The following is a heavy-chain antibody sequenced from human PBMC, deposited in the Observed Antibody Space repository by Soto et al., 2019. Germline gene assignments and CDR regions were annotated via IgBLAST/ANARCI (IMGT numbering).Heavy chain of an antibody. V-gene: IGHV4-59*08. CDR3: ARQGSSSWYFWCDP. Sequence: QVQLQESGPGLVKPSETLSLTCTVSGGSIRSHYWSWIRQAPGKGLEWVGFLYYGGSTNYNPSLKTRATISVDTSKNQLSLRLTSVTAAATAVYYCARQGSSSWYFWCDPGGQGTLVTVSS. J-gene: IGHJ5*02. CDR2: LYYGGST. D-gene: IGHD6-13*01. CDR1: GGSIRSHY.